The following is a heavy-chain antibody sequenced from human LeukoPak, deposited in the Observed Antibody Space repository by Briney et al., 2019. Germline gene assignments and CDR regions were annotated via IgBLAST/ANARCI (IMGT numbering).Heavy chain of an antibody. J-gene: IGHJ4*02. Sequence: SVTVSCTASGGTFSSYAISWVRQDPGQGLEWMGGIIPIFGTANYAQKFQGRVTITADESTSTAYMELSSLRSEDTAVYYCARGVGSLAPILEGWGQGTLVTVSS. D-gene: IGHD1-26*01. V-gene: IGHV1-69*13. CDR2: IIPIFGTA. CDR1: GGTFSSYA. CDR3: ARGVGSLAPILEG.